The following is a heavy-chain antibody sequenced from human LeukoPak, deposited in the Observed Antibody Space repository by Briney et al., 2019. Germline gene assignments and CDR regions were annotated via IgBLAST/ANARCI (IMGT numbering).Heavy chain of an antibody. D-gene: IGHD5-24*01. Sequence: PGGSLRLSCAASGFTFSSYTMRWVRQAPGKGLEWVAVIYYDGSNKYSADSVKGRFTISRDTSKNTLYLQMQRLRVEDTAVDYCAREGGHGYNWSDWGQGTLVTVSS. CDR3: AREGGHGYNWSD. CDR1: GFTFSSYT. CDR2: IYYDGSNK. J-gene: IGHJ4*02. V-gene: IGHV3-30-3*01.